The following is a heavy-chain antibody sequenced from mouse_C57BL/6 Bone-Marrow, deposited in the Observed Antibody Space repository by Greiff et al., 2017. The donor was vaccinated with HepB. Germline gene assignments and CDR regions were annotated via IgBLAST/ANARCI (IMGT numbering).Heavy chain of an antibody. J-gene: IGHJ4*01. CDR3: ARGLEGYYAMDY. CDR2: ISYDGSN. V-gene: IGHV3-6*01. Sequence: EVKVEESGPGLVKPSQSLSLTCSVTGYSITSGYYWNWIRQFPGNKLEWMGYISYDGSNNYNPSLKNRISITRDTSKNQFFLKLNSVTTEDTATYYCARGLEGYYAMDYWGQGTSVTVSS. CDR1: GYSITSGYY. D-gene: IGHD3-1*01.